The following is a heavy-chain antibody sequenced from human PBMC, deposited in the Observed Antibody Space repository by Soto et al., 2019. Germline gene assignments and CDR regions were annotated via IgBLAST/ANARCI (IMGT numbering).Heavy chain of an antibody. CDR1: GDSISSGGYY. D-gene: IGHD4-17*01. CDR3: ARAQNDYGDYDNWFDP. J-gene: IGHJ5*02. Sequence: SETLSLTCTVSGDSISSGGYYWSWIRQHPGKGLEWIGYIYSNGYTYYNPSLESRVTISLDTSKNQFSLKLTSVTAADTAVYYCARAQNDYGDYDNWFDPWGQGTLVTVSS. CDR2: IYSNGYT. V-gene: IGHV4-31*03.